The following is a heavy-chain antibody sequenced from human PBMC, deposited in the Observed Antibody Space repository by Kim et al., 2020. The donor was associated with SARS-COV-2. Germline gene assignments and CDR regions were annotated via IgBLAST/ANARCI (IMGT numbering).Heavy chain of an antibody. CDR2: ITPGNGNT. J-gene: IGHJ5*02. V-gene: IGHV1-3*01. Sequence: ASVKVSCKASGYTFTKFGVHWVRQAPGQGLEYMGWITPGNGNTRFSERFQGRVTITRDTSASTVHMEVSSLTSEDAAIYYCVRGQAYTSLGGSNWFDPWGQGTLVTVSS. D-gene: IGHD3-16*01. CDR3: VRGQAYTSLGGSNWFDP. CDR1: GYTFTKFG.